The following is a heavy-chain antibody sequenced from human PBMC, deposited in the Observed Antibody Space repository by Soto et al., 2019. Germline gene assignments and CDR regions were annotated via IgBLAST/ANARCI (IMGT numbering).Heavy chain of an antibody. V-gene: IGHV3-23*01. Sequence: PGGSLRLSCAASGFTFSSYAMSWVRQAPGKGLEWVSAISGSGGSTYYADSVEGRFTISRDNSKNTLYLQMNSLRAEDTAVYYCAKDPGGQPLSDYWGQGTLVTVSS. CDR3: AKDPGGQPLSDY. CDR2: ISGSGGST. CDR1: GFTFSSYA. D-gene: IGHD2-15*01. J-gene: IGHJ4*02.